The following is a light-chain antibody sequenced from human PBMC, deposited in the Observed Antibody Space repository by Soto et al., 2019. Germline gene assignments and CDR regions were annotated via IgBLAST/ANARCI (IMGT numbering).Light chain of an antibody. CDR2: DAA. CDR1: QDITNY. V-gene: IGKV1-33*01. J-gene: IGKJ4*01. Sequence: DIQMTQSPSSLSASVGDGVTITCQASQDITNYLNWYQQKPGKSPKLLIFDAANLEAGVPSRFSVSGSGTEFTFTISSLQPEDMATYYCQQYENLPLTFGGGTKVE. CDR3: QQYENLPLT.